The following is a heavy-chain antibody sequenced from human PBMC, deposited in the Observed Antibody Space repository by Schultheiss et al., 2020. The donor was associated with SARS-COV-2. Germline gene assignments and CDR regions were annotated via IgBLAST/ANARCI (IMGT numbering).Heavy chain of an antibody. CDR1: GYSFTTYG. D-gene: IGHD6-19*01. V-gene: IGHV1-18*01. CDR3: ARRPRTSAWPFQH. Sequence: ASVKVSCKASGYSFTTYGISWVRQAHGQGLEWMGWIDPDNGGTKSPQKFQGRVTLTSDRSSTTAYLELSGLRSDDTAVYYCARRPRTSAWPFQHWGQGTLGTGSS. J-gene: IGHJ1*01. CDR2: IDPDNGGT.